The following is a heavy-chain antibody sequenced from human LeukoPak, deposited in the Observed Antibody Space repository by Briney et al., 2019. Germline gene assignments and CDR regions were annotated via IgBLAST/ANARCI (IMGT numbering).Heavy chain of an antibody. D-gene: IGHD4-17*01. CDR1: GFIFSTYS. CDR3: ARLFDGGDYRAEPY. J-gene: IGHJ4*02. V-gene: IGHV3-48*01. Sequence: PGGSLRLSCAASGFIFSTYSMNWVRQAPGKGLEWVSYISSRSRTIYYADSVKGRFTISRDNARNSLYLQMNSLLAEETAGYYCARLFDGGDYRAEPYWGQGTLVTVSS. CDR2: ISSRSRTI.